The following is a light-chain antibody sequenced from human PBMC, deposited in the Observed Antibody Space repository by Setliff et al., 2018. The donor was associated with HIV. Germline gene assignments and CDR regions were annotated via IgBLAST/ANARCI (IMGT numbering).Light chain of an antibody. CDR1: SGDVGRYNL. Sequence: SVLTQPASVSGSPGQSITISCTGTSGDVGRYNLVSWCQQQPGKPPKLMIYQASKRPSGVSNRFSGSKSGNTASLTISGLQAEDEADYYCCSNTGSNTYVFGTGTKV. J-gene: IGLJ1*01. V-gene: IGLV2-23*01. CDR3: CSNTGSNTYV. CDR2: QAS.